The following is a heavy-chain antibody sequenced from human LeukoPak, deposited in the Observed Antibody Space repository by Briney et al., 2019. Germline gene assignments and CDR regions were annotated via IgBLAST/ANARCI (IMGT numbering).Heavy chain of an antibody. J-gene: IGHJ4*02. CDR3: AREGIAAAGIYFDY. CDR2: IYYSGST. D-gene: IGHD6-13*01. V-gene: IGHV4-31*03. Sequence: SQTLSLTCTDSGGSISSGGYYWSWIRQHPGKGLEWIGYIYYSGSTYYNPSLKSRVTISVDTSKNQFSLKLSSVTAADTAVYYCAREGIAAAGIYFDYWGQGTLVTVSS. CDR1: GGSISSGGYY.